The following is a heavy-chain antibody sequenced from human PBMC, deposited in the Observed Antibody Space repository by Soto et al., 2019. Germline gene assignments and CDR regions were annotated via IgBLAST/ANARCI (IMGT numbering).Heavy chain of an antibody. J-gene: IGHJ4*02. CDR2: VSIGGST. D-gene: IGHD2-15*01. V-gene: IGHV3-23*01. CDR1: VFTFSSYA. CDR3: AKRRGAGGHFDY. Sequence: DVPLLESGGGLVQPEGSLRLSCAASVFTFSSYAMGWVRQGPGKGLEWVAVVSIGGSTHYADSVRGRFTISRDNSKNTLSLQMTSLTDEDTAVYFCAKRRGAGGHFDYWGQGALVTVSS.